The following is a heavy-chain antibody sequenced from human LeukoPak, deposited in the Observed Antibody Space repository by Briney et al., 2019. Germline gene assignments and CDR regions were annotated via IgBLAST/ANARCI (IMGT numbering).Heavy chain of an antibody. J-gene: IGHJ4*02. V-gene: IGHV3-66*01. Sequence: PGGSLRLSCAASGFSVSSNYMIWVRQAPGKGLKWVSIIYSGGNTDYAEFVEGRFTISRDNSKNTVFLQMNSLRVEDTALYYCFHYVWGSNLQPWGQGTLVTVSS. CDR2: IYSGGNT. D-gene: IGHD3-16*02. CDR1: GFSVSSNY. CDR3: FHYVWGSNLQP.